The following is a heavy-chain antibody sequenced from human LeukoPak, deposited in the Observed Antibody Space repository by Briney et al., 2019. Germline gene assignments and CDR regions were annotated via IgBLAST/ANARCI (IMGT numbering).Heavy chain of an antibody. CDR3: ARDSRRSGYYYYMDV. CDR1: GGSISSYY. J-gene: IGHJ6*03. CDR2: IYYSGST. V-gene: IGHV4-59*01. Sequence: SETLSLTCTVSGGSISSYYWSWIRQPPGKGLEWIGYIYYSGSTNYNPSLKSRVTISVDTSKNQFSLKLSSVTAADTAVYYCARDSRRSGYYYYMDVWGKGTTVTVSS.